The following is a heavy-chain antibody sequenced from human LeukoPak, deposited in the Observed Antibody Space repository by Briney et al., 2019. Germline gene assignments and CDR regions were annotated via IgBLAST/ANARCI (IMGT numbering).Heavy chain of an antibody. CDR3: ARVPGYYDSSIF. Sequence: PGGSLRLSCAASGFTFSSYSMNWVRQAPGKGLEWVSSIGSSSSYIYYADSVKGRFTISRDNAKNSLYLQMNSLRAEDTAVYYCARVPGYYDSSIFWGQGTLVTVSS. CDR1: GFTFSSYS. CDR2: IGSSSSYI. V-gene: IGHV3-21*01. D-gene: IGHD3-22*01. J-gene: IGHJ4*02.